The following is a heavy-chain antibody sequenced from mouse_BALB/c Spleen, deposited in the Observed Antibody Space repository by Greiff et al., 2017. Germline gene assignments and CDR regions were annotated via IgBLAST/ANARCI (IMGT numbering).Heavy chain of an antibody. CDR2: IWGDGST. Sequence: VQLQESGPGLVAPSQSLSITCTVSGFSLTGYGVNWVRQPPGKGLEWLGMIWGDGSTDYNSALKSRLSISKDNSKSQVFLKMNSLQTDDTARYYCARDYGGNYDAMDYWGQGTSVTVSS. CDR3: ARDYGGNYDAMDY. CDR1: GFSLTGYG. V-gene: IGHV2-6-7*01. J-gene: IGHJ4*01. D-gene: IGHD1-1*02.